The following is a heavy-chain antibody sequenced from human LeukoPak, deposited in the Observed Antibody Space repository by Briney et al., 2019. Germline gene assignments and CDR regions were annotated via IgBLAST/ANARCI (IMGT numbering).Heavy chain of an antibody. V-gene: IGHV3-74*01. D-gene: IGHD5-24*01. CDR3: VRDRDGYNY. CDR2: IDIDGSTT. Sequence: GGSLRLSCTASGFTFSNSLMHWVRQVPGKGLVWVARIDIDGSTTHYADSVKGRFTISRDNAKNTLYLQMNILRAEDTAVYYCVRDRDGYNYWGQGTLVTVSS. J-gene: IGHJ4*02. CDR1: GFTFSNSL.